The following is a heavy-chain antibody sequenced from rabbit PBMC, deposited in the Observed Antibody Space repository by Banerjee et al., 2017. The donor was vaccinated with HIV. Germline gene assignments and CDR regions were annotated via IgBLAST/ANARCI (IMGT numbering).Heavy chain of an antibody. V-gene: IGHV1S45*01. CDR3: GDASSNYDYGLDL. Sequence: QEQVVESGGDLVKPGASLTLTCTTSGFSFSSSYWICWVRQAPGKGLEWIACIYTGSGNTAHASWAKGRFTISKTSSTTVSLQMTSLTAADTATYFCGDASSNYDYGLDLWGPGTLVTVS. CDR2: IYTGSGNT. D-gene: IGHD8-1*01. J-gene: IGHJ3*01. CDR1: GFSFSSSYW.